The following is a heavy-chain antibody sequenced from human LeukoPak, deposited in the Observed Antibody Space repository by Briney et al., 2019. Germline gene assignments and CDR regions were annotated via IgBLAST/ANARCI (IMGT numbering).Heavy chain of an antibody. V-gene: IGHV1-18*01. CDR1: GYTFTSYG. D-gene: IGHD6-13*01. CDR3: ARDDRIAAAGKGLDY. Sequence: ASVKVSCKASGYTFTSYGISWVRQAPGQGLEWMGWISSYDGNTNYAQKLQDRLTMTTDTSTSTVYMELRSLRSDDTAVYYCARDDRIAAAGKGLDYWGQGTLVTVSS. J-gene: IGHJ4*02. CDR2: ISSYDGNT.